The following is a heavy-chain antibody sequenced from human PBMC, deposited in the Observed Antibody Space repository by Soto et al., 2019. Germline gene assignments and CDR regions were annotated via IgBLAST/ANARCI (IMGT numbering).Heavy chain of an antibody. J-gene: IGHJ4*01. Sequence: HPGGSLRFSCAASGFTFSSYAMSWVRQAPGKGLEWVSAISGSGGSTYYADSVKGRFTISRDNSKNTLYLQMNSLRAEDTAVYYCAKAYYDILTGYGYWGHGTLVTVSS. D-gene: IGHD3-9*01. V-gene: IGHV3-23*01. CDR3: AKAYYDILTGYGY. CDR1: GFTFSSYA. CDR2: ISGSGGST.